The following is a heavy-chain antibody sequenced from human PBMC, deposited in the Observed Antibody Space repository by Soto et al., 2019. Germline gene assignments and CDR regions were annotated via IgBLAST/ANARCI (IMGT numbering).Heavy chain of an antibody. CDR3: ARGGGSFGPYYYYVMDV. D-gene: IGHD3-10*01. J-gene: IGHJ6*02. CDR1: GGSIGNYF. V-gene: IGHV4-59*13. Sequence: PSETLSLTCGVSGGSIGNYFWSWIGQPPGKSLEWIGYIYYDGTTKYRPSLESRVTMSVDTSQNQFSLHLTSVTAADTAVYFCARGGGSFGPYYYYVMDVWGQGTTVTVSS. CDR2: IYYDGTT.